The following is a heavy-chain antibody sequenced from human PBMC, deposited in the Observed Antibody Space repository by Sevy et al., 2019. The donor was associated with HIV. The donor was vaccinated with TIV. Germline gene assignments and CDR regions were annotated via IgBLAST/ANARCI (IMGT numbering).Heavy chain of an antibody. Sequence: GGSLRLSCAASGFTVNSNYMTWVRQAPGKGLEGVSVIYSDGTTYHADSVKDRFTISRDNFKNTRYLQMNSLRAEDTAVYYCARGKSGYGYALNYWGQGTLVTVSS. J-gene: IGHJ4*02. D-gene: IGHD5-18*01. CDR2: IYSDGTT. V-gene: IGHV3-66*01. CDR3: ARGKSGYGYALNY. CDR1: GFTVNSNY.